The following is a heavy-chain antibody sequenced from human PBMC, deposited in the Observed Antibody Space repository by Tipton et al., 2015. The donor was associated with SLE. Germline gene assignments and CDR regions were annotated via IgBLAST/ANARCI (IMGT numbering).Heavy chain of an antibody. CDR2: ISSSGSTV. V-gene: IGHV3-48*03. Sequence: SLRLSCAASGFTFSAYEMNWVRQAPGKGLEWVSYISSSGSTVYYADSVKGRFTISRDNAKNSLYLQMSSLRAEDTAVYYCARGRGSSWYYFDYWGQGTLVTVSS. CDR1: GFTFSAYE. J-gene: IGHJ4*02. CDR3: ARGRGSSWYYFDY. D-gene: IGHD6-13*01.